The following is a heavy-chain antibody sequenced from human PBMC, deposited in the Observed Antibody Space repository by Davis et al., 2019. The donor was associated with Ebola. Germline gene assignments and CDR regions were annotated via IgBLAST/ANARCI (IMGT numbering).Heavy chain of an antibody. CDR1: GYTFTSYD. Sequence: ASVKVSCKASGYTFTSYDINWVRQATGQGLEWMGWMNPNSGGTNYAQKFQGWVTMTRDTSISTAYMELSRLRSDDTAVYYCARAPYIWFRELSDYYYYGMDVWGQGTTVTVSS. J-gene: IGHJ6*02. CDR2: MNPNSGGT. D-gene: IGHD3-10*01. CDR3: ARAPYIWFRELSDYYYYGMDV. V-gene: IGHV1-2*04.